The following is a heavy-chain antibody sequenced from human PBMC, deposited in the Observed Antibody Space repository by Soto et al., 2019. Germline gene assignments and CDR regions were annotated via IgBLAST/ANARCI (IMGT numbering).Heavy chain of an antibody. CDR2: ISAYNGNT. CDR1: GYTFTSYG. V-gene: IGHV1-18*01. J-gene: IGHJ5*02. Sequence: ASVKVSCKASGYTFTSYGISWVRQAPGQGLEWMGWISAYNGNTNYAQKLQGRVTMTTDTSTSTAYMELRSLRSDDTAVYYCARDGGYCSSTSCKGGWFDPWGQGTLVTVSS. CDR3: ARDGGYCSSTSCKGGWFDP. D-gene: IGHD2-2*01.